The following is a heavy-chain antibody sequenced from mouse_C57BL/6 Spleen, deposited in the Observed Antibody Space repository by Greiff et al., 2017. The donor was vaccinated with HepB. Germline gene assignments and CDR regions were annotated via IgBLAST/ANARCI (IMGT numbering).Heavy chain of an antibody. CDR3: ARPSYYYGSRDWYFDV. D-gene: IGHD1-1*01. CDR1: GFTFSDYY. V-gene: IGHV5-16*01. Sequence: EVKLVESEGGLVQPGSSMKLSCTASGFTFSDYYMAWVRQVPEKGLEWVANINYDGSSTYYLDSLKSRFIISRDNAKNILYLQMSSLKSEDTATYYCARPSYYYGSRDWYFDVWGTGTTVTVSS. CDR2: INYDGSST. J-gene: IGHJ1*03.